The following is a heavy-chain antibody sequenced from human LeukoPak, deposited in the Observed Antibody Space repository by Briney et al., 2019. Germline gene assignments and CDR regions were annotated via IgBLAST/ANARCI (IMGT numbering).Heavy chain of an antibody. J-gene: IGHJ6*03. CDR3: AVLPITMVRGPPAYYMDV. CDR2: IYHGGNT. V-gene: IGHV4-4*02. CDR1: GGSMNTLNW. D-gene: IGHD3-10*01. Sequence: SETLSLTCTVFGGSMNTLNWWSWLRQSPGKGLEWIGQIYHGGNTNYNSSFQSRVAMSVDRSYNQFSLSLTSLTAADTAVYYCAVLPITMVRGPPAYYMDVWGKGTTVTISS.